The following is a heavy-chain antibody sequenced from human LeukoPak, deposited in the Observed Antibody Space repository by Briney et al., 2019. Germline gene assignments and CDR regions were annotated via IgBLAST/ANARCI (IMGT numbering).Heavy chain of an antibody. Sequence: PGGSLRLSCAASGFNFGANSMHWARQVPGKGLEWVPLVNGDGYTYYAASVNGRFTVSRDNSKNSLYLQMSSLRPEDTALYYCAKDIGGGLLEYWGQGTLVTVSS. V-gene: IGHV3-43*02. D-gene: IGHD2-15*01. CDR2: VNGDGYT. CDR3: AKDIGGGLLEY. J-gene: IGHJ4*02. CDR1: GFNFGANS.